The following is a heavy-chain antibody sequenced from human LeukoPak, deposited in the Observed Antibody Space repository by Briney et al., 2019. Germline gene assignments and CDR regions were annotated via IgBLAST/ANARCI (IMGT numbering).Heavy chain of an antibody. D-gene: IGHD2-15*01. CDR2: IYYSGST. V-gene: IGHV4-30-4*08. CDR1: GGSIRSGDYY. J-gene: IGHJ5*02. Sequence: SQTLSLTCSVSGGSIRSGDYYWNWIRQPPGKGLEWIGYIYYSGSTYYNPSLKSRVTISVDTSKNQFSLGLSSVTAADTALYYCARERISGGWFDPWGQGTLVTVSS. CDR3: ARERISGGWFDP.